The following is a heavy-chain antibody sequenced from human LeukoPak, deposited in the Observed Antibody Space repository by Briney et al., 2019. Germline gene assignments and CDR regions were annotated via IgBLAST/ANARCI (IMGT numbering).Heavy chain of an antibody. CDR2: INTNTGNP. Sequence: GASVKVSCEASGYTFTSYTIDWVRQAPGQGLEWMGWINTNTGNPTYAQGFTGRFVFSLDTSVSTAYLQISSLKAEDTAVYYCARVYCSDGSCYYDYWGQGTLVTVSS. CDR1: GYTFTSYT. V-gene: IGHV7-4-1*02. CDR3: ARVYCSDGSCYYDY. J-gene: IGHJ4*02. D-gene: IGHD2-15*01.